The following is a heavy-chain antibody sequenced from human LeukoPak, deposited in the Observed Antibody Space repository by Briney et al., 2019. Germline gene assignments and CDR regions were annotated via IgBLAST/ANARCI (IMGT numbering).Heavy chain of an antibody. J-gene: IGHJ5*02. V-gene: IGHV3-23*01. CDR1: GFTFSSYA. Sequence: GGSLRLSCAASGFTFSSYAMSWVRQAPAKGLEWVSAISGSGGSTYYADSVKGRFTISRDNSKNKLYLQMNSLRAEDTSVYYCAKDMGLLGGSLNWFDPWGQGTLVTVSS. D-gene: IGHD1-26*01. CDR2: ISGSGGST. CDR3: AKDMGLLGGSLNWFDP.